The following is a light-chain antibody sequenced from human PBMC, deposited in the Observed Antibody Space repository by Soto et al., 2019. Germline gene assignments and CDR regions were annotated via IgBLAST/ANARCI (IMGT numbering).Light chain of an antibody. CDR3: TSFTTSGTLV. Sequence: QSVLAQPASVSGSPGQSITISCTGTSSEVGRYNYVSWFQQHPGKAPKLLIYDVSNWPSGVSDRFSGSKSGNTASLTISGLQAEDEADYYCTSFTTSGTLVFGTGTKVTVL. V-gene: IGLV2-14*01. J-gene: IGLJ1*01. CDR2: DVS. CDR1: SSEVGRYNY.